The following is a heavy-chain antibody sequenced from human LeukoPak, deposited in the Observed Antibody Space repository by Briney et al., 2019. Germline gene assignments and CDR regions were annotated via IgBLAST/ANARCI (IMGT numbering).Heavy chain of an antibody. D-gene: IGHD3-3*01. CDR2: IDPSDSDT. J-gene: IGHJ4*02. CDR3: AIHHTVFGVIIPIHFDS. Sequence: GEFLKISFKGSGYTFNKYWIAWVRPMPGKGLEWMGMIDPSDSDTRYNPSFEGQVTMSADTSINTAYLQWSSLTASDTAIYYCAIHHTVFGVIIPIHFDSWGPGTPVTVSS. CDR1: GYTFNKYW. V-gene: IGHV5-51*01.